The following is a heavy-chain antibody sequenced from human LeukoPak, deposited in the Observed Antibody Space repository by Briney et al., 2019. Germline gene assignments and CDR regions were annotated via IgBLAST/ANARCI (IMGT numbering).Heavy chain of an antibody. CDR1: GLTFSNYG. D-gene: IGHD5-24*01. Sequence: GGSLRLSCAASGLTFSNYGMHWVRQAPGKGLEWVAFIRYDGSNKDYADSVKGRFTISRDNSKNTLYLQMNSLRAEDTAVYYCAKDGYNYSDYWGQGTLVTVSS. V-gene: IGHV3-30*02. CDR3: AKDGYNYSDY. J-gene: IGHJ4*02. CDR2: IRYDGSNK.